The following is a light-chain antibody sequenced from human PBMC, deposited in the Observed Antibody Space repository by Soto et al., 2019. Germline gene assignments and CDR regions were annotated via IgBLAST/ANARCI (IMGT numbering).Light chain of an antibody. CDR1: SGSVSTSHS. CDR2: ATN. CDR3: VLYMGRGIWV. Sequence: QTVVTQEPSFSVSPGGTVTLTCGLTSGSVSTSHSPSWYQQTPGQAPRTLIHATNTRSSGVPNRFSGSIVRSKAALTITGAPADDESDYYCVLYMGRGIWVFGGGTKLTVL. J-gene: IGLJ3*02. V-gene: IGLV8-61*01.